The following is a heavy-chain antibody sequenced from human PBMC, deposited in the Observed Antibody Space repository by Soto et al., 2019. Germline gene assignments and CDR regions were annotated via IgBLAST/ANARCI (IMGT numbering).Heavy chain of an antibody. CDR1: GGSISSDSYF. V-gene: IGHV4-31*03. D-gene: IGHD2-21*02. J-gene: IGHJ5*02. CDR3: ARAVRGGDRGDWFAP. CDR2: VHYSATT. Sequence: QVQLQESGPGLVKPSQTLSLTCTVSGGSISSDSYFWSWIRQHPGEGLEWIGHVHYSATTYYNPSLTSRVSISVDTSKNQFSLKLSSVTAADTAIYYCARAVRGGDRGDWFAPWGQGTLVTVSS.